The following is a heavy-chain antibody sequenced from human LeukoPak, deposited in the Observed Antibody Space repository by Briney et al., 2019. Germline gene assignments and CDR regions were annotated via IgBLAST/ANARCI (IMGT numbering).Heavy chain of an antibody. D-gene: IGHD2-15*01. CDR2: IYYSGST. Sequence: SETLSLTCTVSAGSISSYYWSWIRQPPGKGLEWIGYIYYSGSTNYNPSLKSRVTISVDTSKNQFSLKLSSVTAADTAVYYCARGGRVADPLNWFDPWGQGTLVTVSS. J-gene: IGHJ5*02. CDR3: ARGGRVADPLNWFDP. V-gene: IGHV4-59*01. CDR1: AGSISSYY.